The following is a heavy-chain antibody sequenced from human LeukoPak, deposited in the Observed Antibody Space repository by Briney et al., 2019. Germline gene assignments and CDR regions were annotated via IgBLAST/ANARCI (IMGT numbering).Heavy chain of an antibody. J-gene: IGHJ4*02. CDR3: ARRSRIANSFDY. D-gene: IGHD1-14*01. Sequence: ASVKVSCKVSGYTLTELSMHWVRQAPGKGLEWMGGFDPEDGETIYAQKFQGRVTMTEDTSTDTAYMELSSLRSEDTAVYYCARRSRIANSFDYWGQGTLVTVSS. CDR2: FDPEDGET. V-gene: IGHV1-24*01. CDR1: GYTLTELS.